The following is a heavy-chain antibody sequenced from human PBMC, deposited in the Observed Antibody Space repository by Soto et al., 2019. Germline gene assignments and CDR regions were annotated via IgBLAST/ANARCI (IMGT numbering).Heavy chain of an antibody. CDR2: IYSGGDT. J-gene: IGHJ3*02. Sequence: EVQLVESGGGLVQPGGSLRLSCAVSGFTVSNNYMSWVRQAPEKGLEWISVIYSGGDTYYADSVKVRFIISRDNSKNTLYLQMNSLRVDETAVYYCARGGGAYCGNDCIRAVDIWGQGTMVTVSS. CDR3: ARGGGAYCGNDCIRAVDI. D-gene: IGHD2-21*02. V-gene: IGHV3-66*01. CDR1: GFTVSNNY.